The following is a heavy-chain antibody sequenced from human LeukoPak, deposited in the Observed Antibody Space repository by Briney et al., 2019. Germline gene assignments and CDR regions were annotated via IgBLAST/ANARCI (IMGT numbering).Heavy chain of an antibody. CDR1: GFTFTTYW. Sequence: GGSLRLSCAASGFTFTTYWMSWVRQLPGKGLEWVANINQDGTEKYYVDSVKGRFTISRDNSKNTLYLQMNSLRAEDTAVYYCAKHSSGWYNYYYYYMDVWGKGTTVTISS. CDR3: AKHSSGWYNYYYYYMDV. J-gene: IGHJ6*03. V-gene: IGHV3-7*03. D-gene: IGHD6-19*01. CDR2: INQDGTEK.